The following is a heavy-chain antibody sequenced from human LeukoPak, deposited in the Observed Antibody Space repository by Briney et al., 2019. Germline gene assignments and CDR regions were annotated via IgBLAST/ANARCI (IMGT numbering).Heavy chain of an antibody. V-gene: IGHV3-23*01. Sequence: GGSLRLSCTASGFTFSSYAMSWVRQAPGKGLEWVSAISGSGGSTYYADSVKGRFTISRDNAKNSLYLQMNSLRAEDTAVYYCARDGGAAAGTGDYWGQGTLVTVSS. CDR3: ARDGGAAAGTGDY. J-gene: IGHJ4*02. CDR1: GFTFSSYA. CDR2: ISGSGGST. D-gene: IGHD6-13*01.